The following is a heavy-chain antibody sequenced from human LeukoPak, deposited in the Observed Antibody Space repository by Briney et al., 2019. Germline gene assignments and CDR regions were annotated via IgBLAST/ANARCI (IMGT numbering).Heavy chain of an antibody. CDR1: GGSFSDHY. D-gene: IGHD1-26*01. J-gene: IGHJ4*02. Sequence: SETLSLTCAVYGGSFSDHYRSWIRQPAGKGLEWIGRIYTSGSTNYNPSLKSRVTMSVDTSKNQFSLKLSSVTAADTAVYYCARGSPYSGSYYYYFDYWGQGTLVTVSS. CDR3: ARGSPYSGSYYYYFDY. CDR2: IYTSGST. V-gene: IGHV4-59*10.